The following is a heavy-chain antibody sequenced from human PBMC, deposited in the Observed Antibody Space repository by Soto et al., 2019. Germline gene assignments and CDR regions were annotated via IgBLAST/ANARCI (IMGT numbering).Heavy chain of an antibody. CDR3: ARDPPGIAVAGTFFDS. V-gene: IGHV3-11*01. CDR1: GFTFSEHY. CDR2: ITSSGNPI. J-gene: IGHJ4*02. D-gene: IGHD6-19*01. Sequence: QVQLVESGGGLVKPGGSLRVSCAASGFTFSEHYMNWIRQAPGKGLEWVAYITSSGNPIHYADSVRGRFTISRDNAKKSLYLQMNSLRAEDTAVYYCARDPPGIAVAGTFFDSWGQGTLVTVSS.